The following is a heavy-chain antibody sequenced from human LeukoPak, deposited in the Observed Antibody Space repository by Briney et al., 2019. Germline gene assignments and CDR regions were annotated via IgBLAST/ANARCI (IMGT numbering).Heavy chain of an antibody. D-gene: IGHD7-27*01. CDR3: ARDDNWGFDY. Sequence: PGGSLRLSCAASGFAFSDFSMNWVRQAPGKGLEWVANTRGSGSGMGSGNYYAVSVKGRFTISRDDAKNSLYLQMNSLRAEDTAFYYCARDDNWGFDYWGQGALATVSS. CDR1: GFAFSDFS. CDR2: TRGSGSGMGSGN. J-gene: IGHJ4*02. V-gene: IGHV3-21*05.